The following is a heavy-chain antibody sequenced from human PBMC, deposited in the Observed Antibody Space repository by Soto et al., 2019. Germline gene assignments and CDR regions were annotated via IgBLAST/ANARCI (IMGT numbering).Heavy chain of an antibody. CDR3: TTDVSSTSAFDP. D-gene: IGHD2-2*01. Sequence: PGGSLRLSCAASGFSFSSKWITWVRQAPRKGLEWVANINPDGSEKQYVESVRGRFTISRDDSKNTLYLQMNSLKTEDTAVYYCTTDVSSTSAFDPWGQGTLVTVSS. CDR1: GFSFSSKW. V-gene: IGHV3-7*03. CDR2: INPDGSEK. J-gene: IGHJ5*02.